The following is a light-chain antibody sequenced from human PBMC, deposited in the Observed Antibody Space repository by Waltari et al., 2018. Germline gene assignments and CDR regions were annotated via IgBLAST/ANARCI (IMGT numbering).Light chain of an antibody. CDR1: SSDVGSYNI. V-gene: IGLV2-23*02. Sequence: QSALTQAASVSGSPGQSITISCTGTSSDVGSYNIVSWYQQPPGKAPKLIISEVTKRPSGVSNRFSGSKSGNTAYLTISGLQAEDEADYFCSSYGSINTWLFGGGTKLTVL. CDR2: EVT. J-gene: IGLJ3*02. CDR3: SSYGSINTWL.